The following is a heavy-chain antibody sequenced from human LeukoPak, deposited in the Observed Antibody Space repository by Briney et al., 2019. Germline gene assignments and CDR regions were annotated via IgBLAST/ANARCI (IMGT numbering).Heavy chain of an antibody. J-gene: IGHJ4*02. V-gene: IGHV3-43*02. CDR3: AKDAVVPAAPPHPYFDY. CDR2: ISGDGGST. D-gene: IGHD2-2*01. CDR1: GFAFGSHW. Sequence: SGGSLRLSCAASGFAFGSHWMHWVRQAPGKGLEWVSLISGDGGSTYYADSVKGRFTISRDNSKNSLYLQMNSLRTEDTALYYCAKDAVVPAAPPHPYFDYWGQGTLVTVSS.